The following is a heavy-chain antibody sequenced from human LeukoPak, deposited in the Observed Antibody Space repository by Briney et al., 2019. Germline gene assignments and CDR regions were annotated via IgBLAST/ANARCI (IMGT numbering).Heavy chain of an antibody. CDR1: GFSFSKAW. V-gene: IGHV3-21*01. J-gene: IGHJ6*03. D-gene: IGHD1-26*01. Sequence: GGSLRLSCAASGFSFSKAWMSWVRQAPGKGLEWVSSISSSSSYIYYADSVKGRFTISRDNAKKSLYLQMNSLRVEDTAVYYCARAYSERYGLGYYYMDVWGKGTTVTVSS. CDR2: ISSSSSYI. CDR3: ARAYSERYGLGYYYMDV.